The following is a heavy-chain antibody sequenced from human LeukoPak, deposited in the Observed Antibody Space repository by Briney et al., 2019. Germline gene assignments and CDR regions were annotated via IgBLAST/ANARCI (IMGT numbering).Heavy chain of an antibody. Sequence: ASVKVSCKASGYTFTSFDINWVRQATGQGPEWMGWMNPKSGNRGYAQKFQGRVTMTRNTTICTAYMELSSLRSEDTAVYYCARRLGCANKTSCYNWFDPWGQGTLVTVSS. CDR2: MNPKSGNR. CDR1: GYTFTSFD. V-gene: IGHV1-8*01. CDR3: ARRLGCANKTSCYNWFDP. J-gene: IGHJ5*02. D-gene: IGHD2-15*01.